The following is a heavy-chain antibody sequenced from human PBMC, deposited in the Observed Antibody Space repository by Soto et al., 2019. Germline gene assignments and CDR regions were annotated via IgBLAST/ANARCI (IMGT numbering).Heavy chain of an antibody. CDR3: ARLADGYNYPYFDY. CDR1: GGSISSSSYY. V-gene: IGHV4-39*01. Sequence: SETLSLTCTVSGGSISSSSYYWGWIRQPPGKGLEWIGSIYYSGSTYYNPSLKSRVTISVDTSKNQFSLKLSSVTAADTAVYYCARLADGYNYPYFDYWGQGTLVTVSS. D-gene: IGHD5-12*01. CDR2: IYYSGST. J-gene: IGHJ4*02.